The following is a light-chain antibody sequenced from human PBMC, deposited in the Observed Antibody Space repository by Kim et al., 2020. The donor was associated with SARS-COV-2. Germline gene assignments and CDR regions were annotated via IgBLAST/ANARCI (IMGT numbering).Light chain of an antibody. J-gene: IGLJ3*02. Sequence: PGRTVTLTRASNTGAVTSGHYPYWFQQKPGQAPRTLIYDISHKHSWTPARFSGSLLGGKAALTLSGAQPEDEANYYCLLLCNGARVFGGGTQLTVL. CDR3: LLLCNGARV. V-gene: IGLV7-46*01. CDR2: DIS. CDR1: TGAVTSGHY.